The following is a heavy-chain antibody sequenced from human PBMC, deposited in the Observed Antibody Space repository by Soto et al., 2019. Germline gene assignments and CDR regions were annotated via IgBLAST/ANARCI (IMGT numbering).Heavy chain of an antibody. CDR2: IYYSGIT. J-gene: IGHJ6*02. Sequence: SETLSLTCTVSSASISSSSYTWGWIRQPPGKGLERIGSIYYSGITYYNPSLNSRVNVSVDTSKNPFSLKVTSVTAAYTAVYYCARLHGYCISSSCHGHYAMDVWGQGTTVTASS. CDR1: SASISSSSYT. D-gene: IGHD2-2*01. CDR3: ARLHGYCISSSCHGHYAMDV. V-gene: IGHV4-39*01.